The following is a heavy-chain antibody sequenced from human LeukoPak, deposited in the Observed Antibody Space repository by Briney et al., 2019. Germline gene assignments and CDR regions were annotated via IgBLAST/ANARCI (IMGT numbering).Heavy chain of an antibody. J-gene: IGHJ4*02. Sequence: GGSLRLSCAASGFTFSSYAMGWVRQAPGKGLEWVALIRYDGSSKHYADSVRGRFTISRDNSKNTLYLQMNSLRAEDTAVYYCARDFELSHWGQGTLVTVSS. CDR1: GFTFSSYA. D-gene: IGHD3-16*02. CDR3: ARDFELSH. CDR2: IRYDGSSK. V-gene: IGHV3-33*08.